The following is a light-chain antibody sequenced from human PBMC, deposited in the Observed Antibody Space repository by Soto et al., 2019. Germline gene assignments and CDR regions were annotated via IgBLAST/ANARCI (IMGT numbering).Light chain of an antibody. V-gene: IGLV2-11*01. CDR2: DVS. Sequence: QSALTQPRSVSGSPGQSVTISCTGTSSDVGGYNYVSWYQQHPGKAPKLMIYDVSKRPSGAPDRFSGSKSGNTASLTISGLQAEDEADYYCCSYAGSYTPVVFGGGTKLTVL. CDR1: SSDVGGYNY. CDR3: CSYAGSYTPVV. J-gene: IGLJ2*01.